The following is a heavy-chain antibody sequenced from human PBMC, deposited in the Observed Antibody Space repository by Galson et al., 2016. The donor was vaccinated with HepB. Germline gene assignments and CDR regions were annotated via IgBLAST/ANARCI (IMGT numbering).Heavy chain of an antibody. CDR2: IRGDGAIT. J-gene: IGHJ4*02. Sequence: SLRLSCAASGITLSGYWMHWVRQVPGKGLVWVSRIRGDGAITYYADSVEGRCTISRDNAKNTLYLQMNNLGAEDTAVYYCTISDYGDYWGQGTLVTVSS. V-gene: IGHV3-74*01. CDR1: GITLSGYW. CDR3: TISDYGDY.